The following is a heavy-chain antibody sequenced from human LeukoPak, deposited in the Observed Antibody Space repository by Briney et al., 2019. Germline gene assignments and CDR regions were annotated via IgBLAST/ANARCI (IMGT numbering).Heavy chain of an antibody. CDR3: ARIYSSSSSRGAFDI. D-gene: IGHD6-6*01. CDR1: GFTFTTYT. V-gene: IGHV3-21*01. CDR2: ISSSSSYI. Sequence: GGSLRLSCAASGFTFTTYTMNWVRQAPGKGLEWVSSISSSSSYIYYADSVKGRFTISRDNAKNSLYLQMNSLRAEDTAVYYCARIYSSSSSRGAFDIWGQGTMVTVSS. J-gene: IGHJ3*02.